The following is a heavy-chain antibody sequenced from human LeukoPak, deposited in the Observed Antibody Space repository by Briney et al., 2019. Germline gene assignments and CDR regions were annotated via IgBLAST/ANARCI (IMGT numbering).Heavy chain of an antibody. J-gene: IGHJ6*04. V-gene: IGHV4-31*03. D-gene: IGHD3-10*01. Sequence: SETLSLTCTVSGGSISSGGYYWSWIRQHPGKGLEWIGYIYYSGSTYYNPSLKSRVTISVDTSKNQFSLKLSSVTAADTAVYYCARHFGESSDYGMDVWGKGTTVTVSS. CDR1: GGSISSGGYY. CDR3: ARHFGESSDYGMDV. CDR2: IYYSGST.